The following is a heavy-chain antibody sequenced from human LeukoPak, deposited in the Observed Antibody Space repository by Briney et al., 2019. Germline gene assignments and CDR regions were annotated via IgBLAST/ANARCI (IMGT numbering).Heavy chain of an antibody. CDR3: ATPAGTTDAFDI. D-gene: IGHD1-14*01. V-gene: IGHV4-59*01. J-gene: IGHJ3*02. Sequence: SETLSLTCTVSGDSIIGYYWSWIRQPPGKGLEWIGYIYYSGSTNYNPSLKSRVTISVDTSKNQFSLKLSSVTAADSAVYYCATPAGTTDAFDIWGQGTMVTVSS. CDR1: GDSIIGYY. CDR2: IYYSGST.